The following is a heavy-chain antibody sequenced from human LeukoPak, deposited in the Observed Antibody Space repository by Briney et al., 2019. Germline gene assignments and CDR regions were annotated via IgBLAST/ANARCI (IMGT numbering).Heavy chain of an antibody. CDR1: GFTFSSYA. D-gene: IGHD5-18*01. J-gene: IGHJ4*02. V-gene: IGHV4-39*01. CDR2: IYYSGST. CDR3: ARHLDTGDTAMVHTPYFDY. Sequence: TGGSLRLSCAASGFTFSSYAMSWVRQPPGKGLERIGSIYYSGSTYYNPSLKSRVTISVDTSKNQFSLKLSSVTAADTAVYYCARHLDTGDTAMVHTPYFDYWGQGTLVTVSS.